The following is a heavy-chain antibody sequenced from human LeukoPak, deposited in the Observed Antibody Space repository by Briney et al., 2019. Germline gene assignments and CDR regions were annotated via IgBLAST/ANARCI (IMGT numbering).Heavy chain of an antibody. CDR1: GFTFSNYN. CDR2: IKSKTDGGTT. J-gene: IGHJ3*02. CDR3: STGAAYYYDGSGYTTPDAFDI. V-gene: IGHV3-15*05. Sequence: GGSLRLSCAASGFTFSNYNMNWVRQAPGKGLEWVGRIKSKTDGGTTDYAAPVKGRFTISRDDSKNTVSLQMNSLKTEDTAVYYCSTGAAYYYDGSGYTTPDAFDIWGLGTLVTVSS. D-gene: IGHD3-22*01.